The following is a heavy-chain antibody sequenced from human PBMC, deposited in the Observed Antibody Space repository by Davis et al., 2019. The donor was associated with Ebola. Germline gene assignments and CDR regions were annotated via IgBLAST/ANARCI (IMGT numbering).Heavy chain of an antibody. J-gene: IGHJ4*02. CDR3: ATLDYGDAPY. CDR1: GFTFDDYA. Sequence: PGGSLRLSCAASGFTFDDYAMHWVRQAPGKGLEWVSGITWNSGSIGYADSVKGRFTISRDNAKNSLYLQMNSLRAEDTALYYCATLDYGDAPYWGQGTLVTVSS. D-gene: IGHD4-17*01. CDR2: ITWNSGSI. V-gene: IGHV3-9*01.